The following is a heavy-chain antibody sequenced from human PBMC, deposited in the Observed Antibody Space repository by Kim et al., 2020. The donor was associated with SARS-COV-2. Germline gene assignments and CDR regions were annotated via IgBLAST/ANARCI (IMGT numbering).Heavy chain of an antibody. CDR2: ISWDGGST. D-gene: IGHD3-10*01. CDR1: GFTFDDYA. Sequence: GGSLRLSCAASGFTFDDYAMHWVRQAPGKGLEWVSLISWDGGSTYYADSVKGRFTISRDNSKNSLYLQINSLRAEDTALYYCARSRVRGVSLWWYGMDVWGQGTTVTVSS. V-gene: IGHV3-43D*03. CDR3: ARSRVRGVSLWWYGMDV. J-gene: IGHJ6*02.